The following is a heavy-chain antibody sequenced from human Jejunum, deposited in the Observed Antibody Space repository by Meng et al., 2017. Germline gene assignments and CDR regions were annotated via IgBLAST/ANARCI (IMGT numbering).Heavy chain of an antibody. J-gene: IGHJ4*02. Sequence: QGAVEEAGPGLVKPSETLSLTRAVSIESFSRISWWSWVRQPPGKGLEWIAEISVNGKINYNPSLKSRVTISVDKSDNQVSLRLTSVTAADTAVYYCVRNFDYWGQGVLVTVSS. CDR2: ISVNGKI. CDR1: IESFSRISW. V-gene: IGHV4-4*02. CDR3: VRNFDY.